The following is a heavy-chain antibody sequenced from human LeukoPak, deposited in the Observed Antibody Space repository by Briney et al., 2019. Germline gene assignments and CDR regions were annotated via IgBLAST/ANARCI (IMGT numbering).Heavy chain of an antibody. Sequence: GRSLRLSCAASGFTFSDYAMHWVRQAPGKGLEWVAFISDDGSRQHYADSVKGRFTISRDNSKNTLNLQMNSLRAEDTAVYYCVKDRTGTYTLDYWGQGTLVTVSS. CDR1: GFTFSDYA. CDR3: VKDRTGTYTLDY. CDR2: ISDDGSRQ. D-gene: IGHD3-10*01. V-gene: IGHV3-30-3*02. J-gene: IGHJ4*02.